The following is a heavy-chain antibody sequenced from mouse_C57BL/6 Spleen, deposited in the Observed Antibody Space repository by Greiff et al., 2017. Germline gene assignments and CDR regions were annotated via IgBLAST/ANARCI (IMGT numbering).Heavy chain of an antibody. Sequence: QVTLKVSGPGILQPSQTLSLTCSFSGFSLSTFGMGVGWIRQPSGMGLEWLAHIWWVDDKYYNPALKSRLTISKDTSKHQVFLKIVNVYTADTATYYCARMKLITTVVAHWYFDVWGTGTSVTVSS. CDR1: GFSLSTFGMG. CDR3: ARMKLITTVVAHWYFDV. CDR2: IWWVDDK. D-gene: IGHD1-1*01. V-gene: IGHV8-8*01. J-gene: IGHJ1*03.